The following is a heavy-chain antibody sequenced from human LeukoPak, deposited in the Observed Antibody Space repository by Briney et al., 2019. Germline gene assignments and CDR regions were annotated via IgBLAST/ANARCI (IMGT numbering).Heavy chain of an antibody. CDR1: GYTFTGYS. D-gene: IGHD5-24*01. Sequence: ASVKVSCKASGYTFTGYSMYWVRQAPGQGLEWMGWINPNSGGANYAQKFQGRVTMTRDTSISAVYMELTSLRSDDTAVYYCARWRKDGYNLDYWGQGTLATVSS. CDR3: ARWRKDGYNLDY. V-gene: IGHV1-2*02. J-gene: IGHJ4*02. CDR2: INPNSGGA.